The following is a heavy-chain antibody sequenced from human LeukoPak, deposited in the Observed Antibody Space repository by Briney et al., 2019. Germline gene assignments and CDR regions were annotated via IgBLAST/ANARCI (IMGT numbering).Heavy chain of an antibody. Sequence: PGGSLRLSCAASGFTFSSYWMSWVRQAPGKGLEWVANIKQDGREKYYVDSVKGRFTISRDNAKNSLYLQMNSRRAGDTAVYYCARAAYSSTWYSRYFDLWGRGTLVTVSS. V-gene: IGHV3-7*01. J-gene: IGHJ2*01. CDR2: IKQDGREK. CDR1: GFTFSSYW. CDR3: ARAAYSSTWYSRYFDL. D-gene: IGHD6-13*01.